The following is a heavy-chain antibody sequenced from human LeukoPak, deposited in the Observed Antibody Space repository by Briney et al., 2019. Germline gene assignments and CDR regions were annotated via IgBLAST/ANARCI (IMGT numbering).Heavy chain of an antibody. J-gene: IGHJ4*02. D-gene: IGHD2-2*01. V-gene: IGHV4-39*01. CDR2: IYYSGST. CDR3: ARRRRYQLLFFDY. CDR1: GGSISTSGYY. Sequence: TSETLSLNCTVSGGSISTSGYYWRGTRQPPGKGLDWIGSIYYSGSTYYNPSLKSRVTISVDTSKNQFSLKLSSVTAADTAVYYCARRRRYQLLFFDYWGQGTLVTVSS.